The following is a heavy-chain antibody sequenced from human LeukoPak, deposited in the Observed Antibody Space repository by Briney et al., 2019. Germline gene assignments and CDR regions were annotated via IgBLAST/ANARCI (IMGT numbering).Heavy chain of an antibody. CDR3: ARDLGRPGWPDSLFDY. CDR1: SGSISSYY. CDR2: IYTSGST. V-gene: IGHV4-4*07. D-gene: IGHD6-19*01. Sequence: PSETLSLTCTVSSGSISSYYWSWIRQPAGKGLEWIGRIYTSGSTNYNPSLKSRVTMSVDTSKNQFSLKLSSVTAADTAVYYCARDLGRPGWPDSLFDYWGQGTLVTVSS. J-gene: IGHJ4*02.